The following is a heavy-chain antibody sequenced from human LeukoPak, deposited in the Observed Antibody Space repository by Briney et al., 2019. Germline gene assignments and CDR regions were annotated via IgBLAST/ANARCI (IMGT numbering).Heavy chain of an antibody. D-gene: IGHD5-12*01. Sequence: ASVKVSCKASGGTFSSYAISCVRQAPGQGLEWMERIIPILGIANYAQKFQGRVTITADKSTSTAYMELSSLRSEDTAVYYCATGIANDLVGNSGYDFPLHDAFDIWGQGTMVTVSS. J-gene: IGHJ3*02. CDR2: IIPILGIA. CDR3: ATGIANDLVGNSGYDFPLHDAFDI. CDR1: GGTFSSYA. V-gene: IGHV1-69*04.